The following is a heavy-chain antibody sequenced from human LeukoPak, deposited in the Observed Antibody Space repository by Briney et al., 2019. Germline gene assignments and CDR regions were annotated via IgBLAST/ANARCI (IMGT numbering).Heavy chain of an antibody. D-gene: IGHD2-15*01. J-gene: IGHJ4*02. V-gene: IGHV3-23*01. Sequence: GGSLRLSCLTSGFTFSTNAMSWVRQAPGKGLEWISGISGSGASTYYADSVTGRFTISRDNSRNTLYLQMNSLRAEDTAVYYCAKGIDPLDYWGQGTLVTVSS. CDR3: AKGIDPLDY. CDR2: ISGSGAST. CDR1: GFTFSTNA.